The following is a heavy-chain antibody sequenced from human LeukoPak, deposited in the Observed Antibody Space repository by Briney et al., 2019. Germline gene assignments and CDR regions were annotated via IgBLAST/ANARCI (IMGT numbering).Heavy chain of an antibody. CDR3: VNMLVAA. Sequence: GGSLRLSCAASGFTFSSYWMSWVRQAPGKGLEWVANIKQDGSEKYYVDSVKGRFTISRDNAKNTLYLQMNNLSAEDTAMYYCVNMLVAAWGQGTLVTVSS. V-gene: IGHV3-7*03. D-gene: IGHD5-12*01. CDR1: GFTFSSYW. J-gene: IGHJ5*02. CDR2: IKQDGSEK.